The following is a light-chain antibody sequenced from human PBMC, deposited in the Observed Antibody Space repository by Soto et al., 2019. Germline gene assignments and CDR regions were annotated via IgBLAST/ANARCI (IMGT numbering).Light chain of an antibody. CDR2: DDS. J-gene: IGLJ3*02. V-gene: IGLV3-21*02. Sequence: SYVVTQPPSVSVAPGQTAKITCGGNNIGSKSVHWYQQRPGQAPVLVIYDDSDRPSGIPDRFSGSNSGNTATVTISSVEAGDEADYYCQVCDNVSDHWVFGGGTNVTVL. CDR3: QVCDNVSDHWV. CDR1: NIGSKS.